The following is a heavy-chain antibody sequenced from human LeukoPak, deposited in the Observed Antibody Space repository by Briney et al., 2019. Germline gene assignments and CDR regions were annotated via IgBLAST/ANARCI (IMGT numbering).Heavy chain of an antibody. J-gene: IGHJ5*02. D-gene: IGHD4-17*01. V-gene: IGHV4-61*02. CDR2: IYTSGST. CDR1: GGSISSGSYY. Sequence: PSETLSLTCTVSGGSISSGSYYWSWIRQPAGTGLEWIGRIYTSGSTNYNPSLKSRVTISVDTSKTQFSLKLSSVTAADTAVYYCARGYGDYLNWFDPWGQGTLVTVSS. CDR3: ARGYGDYLNWFDP.